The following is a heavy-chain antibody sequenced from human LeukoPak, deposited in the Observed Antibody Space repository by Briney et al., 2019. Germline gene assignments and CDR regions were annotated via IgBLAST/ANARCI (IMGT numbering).Heavy chain of an antibody. V-gene: IGHV3-21*01. J-gene: IGHJ1*01. CDR1: GFTFSSYS. D-gene: IGHD2-15*01. CDR2: ISSSSSYI. CDR3: ARVRSSSLKTSAEYFQR. Sequence: GGSLRLSCAASGFTFSSYSMNWVRQAPGKGLEWVSSISSSSSYIYYADSVKGRFTISRDNAKNSLYLQMNSLRAEDTAVYYCARVRSSSLKTSAEYFQRWGQGTLVTVSS.